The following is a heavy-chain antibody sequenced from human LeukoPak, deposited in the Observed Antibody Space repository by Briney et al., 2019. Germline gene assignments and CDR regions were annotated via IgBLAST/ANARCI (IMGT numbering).Heavy chain of an antibody. V-gene: IGHV3-23*01. CDR2: ISNSGGST. Sequence: GGSLRLSCAASGLTFSSHAMSWVRQAPGKGLEWVSVISNSGGSTYYADSVKGRFTISRDNSKNTLYLQMNSLRAEDTAVYYCANRGKYCSSTSCLGSAQVDYWGQGTLVTVSS. CDR1: GLTFSSHA. J-gene: IGHJ4*02. D-gene: IGHD2-2*01. CDR3: ANRGKYCSSTSCLGSAQVDY.